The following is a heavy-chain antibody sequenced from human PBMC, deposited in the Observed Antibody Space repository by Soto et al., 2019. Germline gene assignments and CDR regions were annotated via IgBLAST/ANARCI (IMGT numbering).Heavy chain of an antibody. V-gene: IGHV3-23*01. D-gene: IGHD3-3*01. J-gene: IGHJ4*02. CDR1: GFSFSSYA. CDR2: ISGIGGST. Sequence: GGSLRLSCAASGFSFSSYAMSWVRQAPGKGLEWVSAISGIGGSTYYADSVKGRFTISRDNAKNTLYLQMNSLRAEDTAVYSCANQQANYDFWSGYYPPLFDYWGQGTLVTVSS. CDR3: ANQQANYDFWSGYYPPLFDY.